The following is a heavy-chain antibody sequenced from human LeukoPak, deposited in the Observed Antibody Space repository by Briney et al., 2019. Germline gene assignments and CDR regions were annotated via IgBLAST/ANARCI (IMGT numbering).Heavy chain of an antibody. V-gene: IGHV4-39*01. J-gene: IGHJ4*02. CDR1: GGSISSYY. D-gene: IGHD6-6*01. CDR2: IYYSGST. Sequence: SETLSLTCTVSGGSISSYYWSWIRQPPGKGLEWIGSIYYSGSTYYNPSLKSRVTISVDTSKNQFSLKLSSVTAADTAVYYCARLSIAARPPYYFDYWGQGTLVTVSS. CDR3: ARLSIAARPPYYFDY.